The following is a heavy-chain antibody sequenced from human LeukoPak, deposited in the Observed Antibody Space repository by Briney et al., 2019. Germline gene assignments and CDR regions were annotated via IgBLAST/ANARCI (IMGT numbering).Heavy chain of an antibody. D-gene: IGHD6-19*01. CDR2: INHSGST. J-gene: IGHJ3*02. CDR1: GGSFSGYY. CDR3: ARVRYSSGWYARHAFDI. V-gene: IGHV4-34*01. Sequence: SETLSLTCAVYGGSFSGYYWSWIRQPPGKGLEWIGEINHSGSTNYNPSLKSRVTISVDTSKNRFSLKLSSVTAADTAVYYCARVRYSSGWYARHAFDIWGQGTMVTVSS.